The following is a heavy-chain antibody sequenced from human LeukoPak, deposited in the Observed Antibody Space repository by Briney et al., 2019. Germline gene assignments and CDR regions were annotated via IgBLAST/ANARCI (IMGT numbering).Heavy chain of an antibody. D-gene: IGHD3-22*01. V-gene: IGHV3-66*01. CDR1: GFTVGINY. J-gene: IGHJ4*02. CDR3: AKVEGFYDGSGFYFDQ. Sequence: GGSLRLSCAASGFTVGINYMSWVRQAPGKGLEWVSVIYSGGSTYYADSVKGRFTISRDNSKNMLYLQMNSLRAEDTAVFYCAKVEGFYDGSGFYFDQWGQGTLVTVSS. CDR2: IYSGGST.